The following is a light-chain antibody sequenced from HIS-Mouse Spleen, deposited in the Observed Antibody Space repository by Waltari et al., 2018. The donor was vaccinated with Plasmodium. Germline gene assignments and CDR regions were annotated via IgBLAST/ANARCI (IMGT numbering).Light chain of an antibody. V-gene: IGLV2-8*01. CDR2: EVR. CDR3: SSYAGRNNLV. Sequence: QSALTQPPSASGSPGQSVTISCTGPSSDVGGYNYVSWYQQHPGTAPKRMIYEVRKRPSWVPDRFSGSKAGNTAALTVSGLQAEDEADYYCSSYAGRNNLVFGGGTKLTVL. J-gene: IGLJ2*01. CDR1: SSDVGGYNY.